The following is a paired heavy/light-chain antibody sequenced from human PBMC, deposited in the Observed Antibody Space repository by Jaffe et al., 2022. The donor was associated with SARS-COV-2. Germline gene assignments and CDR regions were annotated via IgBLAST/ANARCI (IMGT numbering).Light chain of an antibody. CDR3: QQYSSSPKT. CDR1: QSVSGSY. CDR2: GAS. V-gene: IGKV3-20*01. J-gene: IGKJ3*01. Sequence: ETVLTQSPGSLSLSPGERATLSCRASQSVSGSYLAWYQQKPGQAPRLLIYGASSRPTGIPDRFSGSGSGTDFTLTISRLEPEDFAVYYCQQYSSSPKTFGPGTKVDIK.
Heavy chain of an antibody. V-gene: IGHV1-18*01. D-gene: IGHD2-15*01. CDR3: ARDNCSGDNCYSALWY. Sequence: QVQLVQSGGDVKNPGASVKVSCKASGYTYTSYGINWVRQAPGLGLEWMGWISTYNGNTKYVQKFQGRVTMTTDTATSTAHMELRSLRSDDTAVYYCARDNCSGDNCYSALWYWGQGTLVTVSS. CDR1: GYTYTSYG. CDR2: ISTYNGNT. J-gene: IGHJ4*02.